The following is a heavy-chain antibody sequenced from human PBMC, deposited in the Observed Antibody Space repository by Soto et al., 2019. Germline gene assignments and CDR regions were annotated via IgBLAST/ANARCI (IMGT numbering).Heavy chain of an antibody. CDR3: AALDCSSATCYGGGYFDP. V-gene: IGHV4-34*01. CDR1: GGSVYDYY. J-gene: IGHJ5*02. Sequence: PSETLSLTCAVHGGSVYDYYWNWIRQPPGKGLEWIGHINHRGVIEYNPSLESRITMSIDTSENRFSLRLTSVTAADTALYFCAALDCSSATCYGGGYFDPWGQGTLVTVSS. CDR2: INHRGVI. D-gene: IGHD2-2*01.